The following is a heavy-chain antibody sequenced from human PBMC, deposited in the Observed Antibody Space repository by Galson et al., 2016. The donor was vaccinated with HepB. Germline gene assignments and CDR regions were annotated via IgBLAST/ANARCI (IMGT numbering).Heavy chain of an antibody. Sequence: SLRLSCAASGFTFSDYYMSWIRQAPGKGLEWVSYISSSRPTLMYADSVKGRFTVSRDKAKKSLYLQMNSLRAEDTAVSYCARDEIAGTTGDYWGQGTLVTVSS. V-gene: IGHV3-11*01. CDR1: GFTFSDYY. D-gene: IGHD1-7*01. J-gene: IGHJ4*02. CDR3: ARDEIAGTTGDY. CDR2: ISSSRPTL.